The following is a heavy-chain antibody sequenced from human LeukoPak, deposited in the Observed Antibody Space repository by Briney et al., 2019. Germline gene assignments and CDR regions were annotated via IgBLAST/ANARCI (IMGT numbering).Heavy chain of an antibody. CDR3: ARQYLISTGYYYDAFDV. CDR1: GFTLRSYA. V-gene: IGHV3-23*01. D-gene: IGHD3-9*01. J-gene: IGHJ3*01. CDR2: ISGSGGST. Sequence: GGSLRLSCAVSGFTLRSYAMSWVRQAPGTGLELVSAISGSGGSTYYADAVKGRFTISRDNSENMLYLQMNSLRDEDTAVYYCARQYLISTGYYYDAFDVWGQGKMVTVSS.